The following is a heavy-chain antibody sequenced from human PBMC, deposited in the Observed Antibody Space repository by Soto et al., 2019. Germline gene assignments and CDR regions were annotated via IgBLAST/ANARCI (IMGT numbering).Heavy chain of an antibody. CDR1: EFTFSSYW. CDR2: INSDGSST. V-gene: IGHV3-74*01. CDR3: AREAGNWFDP. J-gene: IGHJ5*02. Sequence: GSLRLSCTASEFTFSSYWMHWVRQAPGKGLVWVSRINSDGSSTRYADSVKGRFTISRDNAKNTLYLQMNSLRAEDTAVYYCAREAGNWFDPWGQGTLVTVSS.